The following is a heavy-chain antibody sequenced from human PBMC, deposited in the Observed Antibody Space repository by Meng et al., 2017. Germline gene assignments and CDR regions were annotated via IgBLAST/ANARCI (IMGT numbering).Heavy chain of an antibody. V-gene: IGHV4-34*01. CDR2: INHSGST. D-gene: IGHD4-17*01. J-gene: IGHJ4*02. CDR3: ARGSMFGATVTKIDY. Sequence: QVLAQRWGRGLLEASGTLSFTCAVYGVSFCGYYWSWNRQPPGKGLGWIGEINHSGSTNDNPFLKSRVTISVDTSKNQFSLKLSSGTAADTAVYYWARGSMFGATVTKIDYWGQGTLVTVSS. CDR1: GVSFCGYY.